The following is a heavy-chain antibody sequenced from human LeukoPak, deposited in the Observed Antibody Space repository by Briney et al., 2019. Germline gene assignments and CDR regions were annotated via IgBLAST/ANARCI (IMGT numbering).Heavy chain of an antibody. CDR2: IYYSGST. D-gene: IGHD6-13*01. CDR1: GGSFSGYY. Sequence: SETLSLTCAVYGGSFSGYYWSWIRQPPGKGLEWIGYIYYSGSTNYNPSLKSRVTISVDTSKNQFSLKLSSVTAADTAVYYCARTVGYSSSWYTQVVGFDYWGQGTLVTVSS. CDR3: ARTVGYSSSWYTQVVGFDY. J-gene: IGHJ4*02. V-gene: IGHV4-59*01.